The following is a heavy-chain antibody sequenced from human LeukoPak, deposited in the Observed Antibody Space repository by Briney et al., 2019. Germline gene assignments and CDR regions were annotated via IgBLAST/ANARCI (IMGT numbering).Heavy chain of an antibody. Sequence: PSETLSLTCTVSGGSVSSYYWSWIRQPPGKGLEWIGSIYYSGSTYYNPSLKSRVTISVDTSKNQFSLKLSSVTAADTAVYYCARLPHYYDFWSGYYEAFDYWGQGTLVTVSS. V-gene: IGHV4-39*01. CDR3: ARLPHYYDFWSGYYEAFDY. CDR2: IYYSGST. CDR1: GGSVSSYY. D-gene: IGHD3-3*01. J-gene: IGHJ4*02.